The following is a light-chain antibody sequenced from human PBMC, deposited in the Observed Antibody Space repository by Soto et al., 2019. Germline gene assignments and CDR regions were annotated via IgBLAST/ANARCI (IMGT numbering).Light chain of an antibody. Sequence: QSVLTQPPSVSGAPGQGVTISCTGSSSNIGAGYDVHWYQQLPGAAPKLLIFGNDNRPSGVPDRFSGSRSGTSATLGITGLQTGYEADYFCGTWDSSLGLCVFGIGTKVTVL. J-gene: IGLJ1*01. V-gene: IGLV1-40*01. CDR2: GND. CDR1: SSNIGAGYD. CDR3: GTWDSSLGLCV.